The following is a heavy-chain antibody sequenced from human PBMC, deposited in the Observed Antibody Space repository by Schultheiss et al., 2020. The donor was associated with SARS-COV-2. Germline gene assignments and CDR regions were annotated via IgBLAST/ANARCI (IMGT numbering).Heavy chain of an antibody. J-gene: IGHJ6*02. CDR2: ISSNGGST. CDR3: ARDTRAYYYYYGMDV. Sequence: GGSLRLSCSASGFTFSSYAMHWVRQAPGKGLEYVSAISSNGGSTYYADSVKGRFTISRDNSKNTLYLQMSSLRAEDTAVYYCARDTRAYYYYYGMDVWGQGTTVTVSS. V-gene: IGHV3-64D*06. D-gene: IGHD3-3*01. CDR1: GFTFSSYA.